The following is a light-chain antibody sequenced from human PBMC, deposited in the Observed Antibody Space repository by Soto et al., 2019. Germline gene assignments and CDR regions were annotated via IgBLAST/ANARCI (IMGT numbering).Light chain of an antibody. Sequence: VVTQSPASLSVSPGDRVTISCRASQSVGSNLAWYQQKPGQAPRLLFYGSTTRATDIPARFSGRGSGTEFTLTISSLQSEDFAVYYCQQYNDWPPYTFGQGTKLEIK. CDR2: GST. CDR3: QQYNDWPPYT. CDR1: QSVGSN. V-gene: IGKV3-15*01. J-gene: IGKJ2*01.